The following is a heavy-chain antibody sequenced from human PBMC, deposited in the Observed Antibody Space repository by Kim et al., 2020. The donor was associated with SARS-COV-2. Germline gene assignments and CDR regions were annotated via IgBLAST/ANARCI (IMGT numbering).Heavy chain of an antibody. V-gene: IGHV4-30-4*01. Sequence: SETLSLTCTVSGGSIASDDYYWSWVRQPPGKGPEWIAYIHHSGRTYYNPSLRSRVSISIDTSNNQFSLSLSSVTAADTAVYYCGRDNTGYAKVDYWGQGTLVTVSP. D-gene: IGHD3-9*01. CDR1: GGSIASDDYY. J-gene: IGHJ4*02. CDR3: GRDNTGYAKVDY. CDR2: IHHSGRT.